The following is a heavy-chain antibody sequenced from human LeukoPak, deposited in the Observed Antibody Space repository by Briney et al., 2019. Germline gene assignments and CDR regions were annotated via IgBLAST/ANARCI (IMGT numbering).Heavy chain of an antibody. V-gene: IGHV3-21*01. CDR3: ARDGITTVRGVIDYYGMDV. CDR2: ISSSSSYI. J-gene: IGHJ6*02. Sequence: AGGSLRLSCAASGFTFSSYSMNWVRQAPGKGLEWVSSISSSSSYIYYADSVKGRFTISRDNAKNSLYLQMNSLRAEDTAVYYCARDGITTVRGVIDYYGMDVWGQGTTVTVSS. D-gene: IGHD3-10*01. CDR1: GFTFSSYS.